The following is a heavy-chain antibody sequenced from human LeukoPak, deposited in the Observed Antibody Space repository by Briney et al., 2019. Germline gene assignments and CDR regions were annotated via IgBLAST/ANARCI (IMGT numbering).Heavy chain of an antibody. V-gene: IGHV3-23*01. Sequence: GGSLRLSCAASGFTFSSYAMSWVRQAPGKGLEWVSAISGSGGSTYYADSVKGRFTISRDNAKNSLYLQMNSLRAEDTAVYYCARVLYYDFWSGYLGSYYYYYGMDVWGQGTTVTVSS. D-gene: IGHD3-3*01. CDR3: ARVLYYDFWSGYLGSYYYYYGMDV. CDR1: GFTFSSYA. J-gene: IGHJ6*02. CDR2: ISGSGGST.